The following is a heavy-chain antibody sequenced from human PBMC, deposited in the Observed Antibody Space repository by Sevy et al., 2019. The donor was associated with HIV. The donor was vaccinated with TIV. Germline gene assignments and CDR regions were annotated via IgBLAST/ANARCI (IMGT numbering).Heavy chain of an antibody. D-gene: IGHD1-26*01. V-gene: IGHV1-8*01. CDR1: GYTFTSYD. J-gene: IGHJ3*02. Sequence: ASVKVSCKASGYTFTSYDINWVRQATGQGLEWMGWMNPNSGNTGYSQKFQGRVTMTRNTSISTAYMELSSLRSEDTAVYYCTTSRSGSYYDGAFDIWGQGTMVTVSS. CDR3: TTSRSGSYYDGAFDI. CDR2: MNPNSGNT.